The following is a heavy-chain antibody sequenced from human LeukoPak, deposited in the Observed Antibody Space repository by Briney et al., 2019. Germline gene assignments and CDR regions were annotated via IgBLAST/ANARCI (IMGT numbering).Heavy chain of an antibody. Sequence: ASVKASCKASGYTFTSYAMHWVRQAPGQRLEWMGWINAGNGNTKYSQKFQGRVTITRDTSASTAYMELSSLRSEDTAVYYCARDYYDSSGRGAFDIWGQGTMVTVSS. CDR2: INAGNGNT. J-gene: IGHJ3*02. D-gene: IGHD3-22*01. CDR3: ARDYYDSSGRGAFDI. CDR1: GYTFTSYA. V-gene: IGHV1-3*01.